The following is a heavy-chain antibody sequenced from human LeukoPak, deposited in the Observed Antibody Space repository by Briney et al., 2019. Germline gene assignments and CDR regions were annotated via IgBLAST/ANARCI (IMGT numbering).Heavy chain of an antibody. J-gene: IGHJ5*02. V-gene: IGHV4-59*01. CDR2: IYYSGST. Sequence: SETLSLTCTVSGGSISSYYWGWIRQPPGKGLEWIGYIYYSGSTYYNPSLKSRVTISVDTSKNQFSLKLSSVTAADTAVYYCAREEYSSGMGDYWFDPWGQGTLVTVSS. CDR1: GGSISSYY. CDR3: AREEYSSGMGDYWFDP. D-gene: IGHD6-19*01.